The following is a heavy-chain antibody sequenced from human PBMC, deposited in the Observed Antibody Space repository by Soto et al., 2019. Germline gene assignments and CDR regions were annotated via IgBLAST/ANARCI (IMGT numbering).Heavy chain of an antibody. J-gene: IGHJ4*02. CDR2: IYWNAER. CDR3: ARRSDFWSGHYLLSYFDY. CDR1: GFSLSTGAVG. D-gene: IGHD3-3*01. Sequence: QITLKESGPTLVKPTQTLTLTCTFSGFSLSTGAVGVGWIRQPPGKALEWLALIYWNAERHYNPSLERRLTNTGDTSKNPVILKTPNMGPADTATYSCARRSDFWSGHYLLSYFDYWGQGTLVTVSS. V-gene: IGHV2-5*01.